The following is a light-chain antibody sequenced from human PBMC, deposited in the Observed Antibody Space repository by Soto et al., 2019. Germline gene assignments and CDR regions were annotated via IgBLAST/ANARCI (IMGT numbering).Light chain of an antibody. CDR3: QQYSDLPYT. CDR1: QSVSSRN. Sequence: EIVLTQSPGTLSLSQRERATLSCRASQSVSSRNLAWYQQKPGQAPSLLIYGASSRATGIPDRFSGSGSVTDFNLTINRLEPEDFAVYYCQQYSDLPYTFGQGTKLEVK. V-gene: IGKV3-20*01. J-gene: IGKJ2*01. CDR2: GAS.